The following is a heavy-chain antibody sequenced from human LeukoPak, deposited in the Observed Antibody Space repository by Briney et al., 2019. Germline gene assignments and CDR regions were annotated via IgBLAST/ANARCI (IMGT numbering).Heavy chain of an antibody. CDR2: INTGNGNT. V-gene: IGHV1-3*04. CDR3: ARWGCNSISCLFDY. J-gene: IGHJ4*02. Sequence: GASVKVSCKASGYTFTTYAINWVRQAPGQRLEWMGWINTGNGNTKYPQKFQGRVTITRDTSASTAYMELSSLRSEDTAVYYCARWGCNSISCLFDYWGQGTLVTVSS. D-gene: IGHD3-3*02. CDR1: GYTFTTYA.